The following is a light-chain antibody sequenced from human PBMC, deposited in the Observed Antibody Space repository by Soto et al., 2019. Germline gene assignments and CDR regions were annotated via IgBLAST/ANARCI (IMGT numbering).Light chain of an antibody. V-gene: IGKV3-15*01. CDR1: QSVSSN. J-gene: IGKJ4*01. Sequence: ERVMTQSPATLSVSPEERATLSCRASQSVSSNFGWYQQKPGQAPRLIIYGASTRATGIPARFSGSGSGTEFTLTIHSQHSEDFAVYDCQQYNYWPLTFGGGTKVEIK. CDR2: GAS. CDR3: QQYNYWPLT.